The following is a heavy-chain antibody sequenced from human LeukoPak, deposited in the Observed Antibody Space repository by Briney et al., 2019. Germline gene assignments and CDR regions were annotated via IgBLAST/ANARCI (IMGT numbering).Heavy chain of an antibody. V-gene: IGHV4-38-2*01. CDR2: IYHSGST. Sequence: SETLSLTCAVSGYSISSGYYWGWIRQPPGKGLEWIGSIYHSGSTYYNPSLKSRVTIPVDTSKNQFSLKLSSVTAADTAVYYCARRTVTTSCFDYWGQGTLVTVSS. D-gene: IGHD4-11*01. CDR3: ARRTVTTSCFDY. CDR1: GYSISSGYY. J-gene: IGHJ4*02.